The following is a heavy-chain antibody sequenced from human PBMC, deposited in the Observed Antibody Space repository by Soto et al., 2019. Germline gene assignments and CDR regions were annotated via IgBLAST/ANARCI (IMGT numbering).Heavy chain of an antibody. D-gene: IGHD3-3*01. J-gene: IGHJ6*02. Sequence: GESLKISCAASGFTFSSYAMHWVRQAPGKGLEWVAVISYDGSNKYYADSVKGRFTISRDNSKNTLYLQMNSLRAEDTAVYYCARDRCLEWLCSDQDYYGMDVWGQGTTVTVSS. CDR2: ISYDGSNK. V-gene: IGHV3-30-3*01. CDR3: ARDRCLEWLCSDQDYYGMDV. CDR1: GFTFSSYA.